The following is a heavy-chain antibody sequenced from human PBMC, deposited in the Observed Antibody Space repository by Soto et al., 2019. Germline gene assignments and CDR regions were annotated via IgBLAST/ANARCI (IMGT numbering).Heavy chain of an antibody. V-gene: IGHV3-21*01. Sequence: GESLKISCTASGFTLNNYNMNWVRQAPGKGLEWVSSISSSDAYIYYADSLEGRFTISRDNTRNSLFLQMTSLRAEDTAVYYCARDRGRGSSTSYYFDYWGQGTLVTVSS. CDR2: ISSSDAYI. CDR1: GFTLNNYN. D-gene: IGHD6-6*01. J-gene: IGHJ4*02. CDR3: ARDRGRGSSTSYYFDY.